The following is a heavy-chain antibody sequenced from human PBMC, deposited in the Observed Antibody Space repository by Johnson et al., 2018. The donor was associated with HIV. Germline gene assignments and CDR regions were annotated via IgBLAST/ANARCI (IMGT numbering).Heavy chain of an antibody. CDR3: AKDRGLLDAFDI. CDR2: IRYDGSNK. J-gene: IGHJ3*02. CDR1: GFTFSSYG. V-gene: IGHV3-30*02. Sequence: VQLVESGGGVVQPGGSLRLSCAASGFTFSSYGMHWVRQAPGKGLEWVAFIRYDGSNKYYADSVKGRFTISRDNSKNTLYLQMNSLRAEDMAVYYCAKDRGLLDAFDIWGQGTMVTVSS.